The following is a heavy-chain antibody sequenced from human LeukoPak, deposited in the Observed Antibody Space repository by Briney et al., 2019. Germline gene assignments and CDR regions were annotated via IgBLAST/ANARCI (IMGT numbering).Heavy chain of an antibody. Sequence: SETLSLTCTVSGGSISSSSYYWGWIRQPPGKGLEWIGSINYCGSTYYNPSLKSRVTISVDTSKNQFSLKLSSVTAADTAVYYCARVEASGYDYGAFDYWGQEPWSPSPQ. V-gene: IGHV4-39*01. CDR1: GGSISSSSYY. CDR2: INYCGST. D-gene: IGHD5-12*01. CDR3: ARVEASGYDYGAFDY. J-gene: IGHJ4*01.